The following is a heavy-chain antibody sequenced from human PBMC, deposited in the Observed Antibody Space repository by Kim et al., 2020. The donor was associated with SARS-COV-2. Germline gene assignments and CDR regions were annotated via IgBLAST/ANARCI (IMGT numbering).Heavy chain of an antibody. CDR3: ARQYYDILTGYYFDY. J-gene: IGHJ4*02. Sequence: PSLKSRVTISVDTSKNQFSLKLSSVTAADTALYYCARQYYDILTGYYFDYWGQGTLVTVSS. V-gene: IGHV4-59*08. D-gene: IGHD3-9*01.